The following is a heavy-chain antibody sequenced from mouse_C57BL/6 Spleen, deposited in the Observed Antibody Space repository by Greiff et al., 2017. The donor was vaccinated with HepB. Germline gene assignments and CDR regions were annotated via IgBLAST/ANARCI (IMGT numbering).Heavy chain of an antibody. CDR1: GYTFTTYP. D-gene: IGHD2-4*01. CDR2: FHPYNDDT. CDR3: ARGDYDGYWYFDV. J-gene: IGHJ1*03. V-gene: IGHV1-47*01. Sequence: QVQLKESGAELVRPGASVKMSCKASGYTFTTYPIEWMKQNHGKSLEWIGNFHPYNDDTKYNEKFKGKATLTVEKSSSTVYLELSRLTSDDSAVYYCARGDYDGYWYFDVWGTGTTVTVSS.